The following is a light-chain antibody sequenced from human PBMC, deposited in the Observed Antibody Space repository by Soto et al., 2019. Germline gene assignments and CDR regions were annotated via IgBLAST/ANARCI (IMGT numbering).Light chain of an antibody. CDR2: DDS. Sequence: SYELTQPPSVSVAPGQTAMMTCWGNNIGSKSVHWYQQKPGQAPVLVVYDDSDRPSGIPERFSGSNSGNKATLTISRVEAGDEADYYCQLWDSSSDSVVFGGGTKVTVL. J-gene: IGLJ2*01. CDR3: QLWDSSSDSVV. CDR1: NIGSKS. V-gene: IGLV3-21*02.